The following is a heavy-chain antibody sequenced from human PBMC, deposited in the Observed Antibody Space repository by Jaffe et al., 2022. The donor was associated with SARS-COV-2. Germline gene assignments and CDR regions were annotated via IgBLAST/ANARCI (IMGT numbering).Heavy chain of an antibody. Sequence: QVQLQESGPGLVKPSETLSLTCTVSGGSISSYYWSWIRQPPGKGLEWIGYIYYSGSTNYNPSLKSRVTISVDTSKNQFSLKLSSVTAADTAVYYCAGLGGYDSSGYYLGPYYYYGMDVWGQGTTVTVSS. D-gene: IGHD3-22*01. J-gene: IGHJ6*02. CDR1: GGSISSYY. CDR3: AGLGGYDSSGYYLGPYYYYGMDV. V-gene: IGHV4-59*08. CDR2: IYYSGST.